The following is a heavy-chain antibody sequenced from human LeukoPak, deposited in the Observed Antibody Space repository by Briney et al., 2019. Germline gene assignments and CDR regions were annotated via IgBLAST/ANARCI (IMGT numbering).Heavy chain of an antibody. CDR3: ARGQYSGSYPYDY. D-gene: IGHD1-26*01. CDR1: GYTFTGYY. V-gene: IGHV1-2*02. CDR2: INPNSGGT. J-gene: IGHJ4*02. Sequence: ASVKVSCKASGYTFTGYYMHWVRQAPGQGLEWMGWINPNSGGTNYAQKFQGRVTMTRDTSISTAYMELSRLRSDDTAVYYCARGQYSGSYPYDYWGQGTLVAVSS.